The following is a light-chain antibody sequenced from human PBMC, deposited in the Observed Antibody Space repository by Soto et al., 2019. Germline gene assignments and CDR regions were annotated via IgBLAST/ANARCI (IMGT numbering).Light chain of an antibody. CDR2: DAS. J-gene: IGKJ4*01. CDR3: QQRSNWPLT. Sequence: DLRRSQYLSRLSASVGDRVTITGRASQSISSWLAWYQQKPGKAPKVLIYDASSLESGVQSRFSGSGSGTEFTLTISSLEPEDFAVYYCQQRSNWPLTFGGGTKVDIK. V-gene: IGKV1-5*01. CDR1: QSISSW.